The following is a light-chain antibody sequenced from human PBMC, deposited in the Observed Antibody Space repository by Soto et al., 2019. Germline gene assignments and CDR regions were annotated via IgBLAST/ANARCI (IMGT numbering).Light chain of an antibody. V-gene: IGKV3-15*01. CDR1: QSVIDNY. Sequence: EIVLTQSPGTLSLSPGERVTLSCRASQSVIDNYLAWYQQKPGQAPRPLIYGASTRATGIPARFSGSGSGTEFTLTISSLQPEDFAVYYCQQYNKWPWTFGQGTKVDIK. CDR2: GAS. CDR3: QQYNKWPWT. J-gene: IGKJ1*01.